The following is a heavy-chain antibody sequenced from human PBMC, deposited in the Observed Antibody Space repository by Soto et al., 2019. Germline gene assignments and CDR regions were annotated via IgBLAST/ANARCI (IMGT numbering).Heavy chain of an antibody. V-gene: IGHV1-69*13. CDR2: IIPIFGTA. Sequence: ASVKVSCKASGGTFSSYAISWVLQAPGQGLEWMGGIIPIFGTANYAQKFQGRVTITADESTSTAYMELSSLRSEDTAVYYCARAESDCSGGSCYSEYYYYGMDVWGQGTTVTVS. CDR1: GGTFSSYA. D-gene: IGHD2-15*01. J-gene: IGHJ6*02. CDR3: ARAESDCSGGSCYSEYYYYGMDV.